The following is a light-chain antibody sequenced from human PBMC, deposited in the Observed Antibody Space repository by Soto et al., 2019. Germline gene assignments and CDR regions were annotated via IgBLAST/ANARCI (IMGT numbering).Light chain of an antibody. Sequence: EIVLTQSPATLSLSPGERATLSCRASQSVTSSYLAWYQQKPGQAPRLLIYGASSRATGIPDRFSGSGSGTEFTLTISRLEPEDLTMYSCQKYRGSPLTFGPGTKVD. V-gene: IGKV3-20*01. J-gene: IGKJ3*01. CDR2: GAS. CDR3: QKYRGSPLT. CDR1: QSVTSSY.